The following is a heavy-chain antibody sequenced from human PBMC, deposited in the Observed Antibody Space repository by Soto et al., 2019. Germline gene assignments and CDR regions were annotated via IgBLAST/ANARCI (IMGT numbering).Heavy chain of an antibody. CDR2: ISGSGGST. D-gene: IGHD6-6*01. CDR3: AKIRTGQLAQIDYYYYGMDV. V-gene: IGHV3-23*01. CDR1: GFTFSSYA. Sequence: GGSLRPSCAASGFTFSSYAMSWVRQAPGKGLEWVSAISGSGGSTYYADSVKGRFTISRDNSKNTLYLQMNSLRAEDTAVYYCAKIRTGQLAQIDYYYYGMDVWGQGTTVTVSS. J-gene: IGHJ6*02.